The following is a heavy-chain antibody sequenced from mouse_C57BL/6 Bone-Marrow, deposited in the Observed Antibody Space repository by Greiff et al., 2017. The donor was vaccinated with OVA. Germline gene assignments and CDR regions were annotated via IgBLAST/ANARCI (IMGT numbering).Heavy chain of an antibody. CDR1: GYTFTNYW. CDR3: ARYNWDHFDY. V-gene: IGHV1-63*01. CDR2: IYPGGDYT. D-gene: IGHD4-1*01. J-gene: IGHJ2*01. Sequence: VQLQQSGAELVRPGTSVKMSCKASGYTFTNYWIGWAKQRPGHGLEWIGDIYPGGDYTNYNEKFKGKATLTADKSSSTAYMQFSSLTSEDSAIYYCARYNWDHFDYWGQGTTLTVSS.